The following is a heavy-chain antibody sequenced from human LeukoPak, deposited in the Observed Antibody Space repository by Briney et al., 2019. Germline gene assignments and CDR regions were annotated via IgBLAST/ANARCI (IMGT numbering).Heavy chain of an antibody. J-gene: IGHJ4*02. CDR3: ARSPTTGWYYFED. V-gene: IGHV3-64*02. Sequence: GGSLRLSCAASGFTFNIHAMHWVRQAPGKGLEYVSGLNSNGGATYYSDPVQARFVISRDNSKNTLYLQMDRLRTEDTAVYYCARSPTTGWYYFEDWGQGTLVTVSS. D-gene: IGHD6-19*01. CDR1: GFTFNIHA. CDR2: LNSNGGAT.